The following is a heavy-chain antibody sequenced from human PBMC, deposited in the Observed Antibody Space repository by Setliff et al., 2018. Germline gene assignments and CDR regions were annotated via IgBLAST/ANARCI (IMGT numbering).Heavy chain of an antibody. Sequence: SETLSLTCAVYGGSFSGYYWSWIRQPPGKGLEWIGEINHSGSTNYNPSLKSRVTISVDTSKNQFSLKLSSVTAADTAVYYCARDGGGEWVAATTDYWGQGTLVTVSS. CDR3: ARDGGGEWVAATTDY. V-gene: IGHV4-34*01. CDR2: INHSGST. D-gene: IGHD2-15*01. J-gene: IGHJ4*02. CDR1: GGSFSGYY.